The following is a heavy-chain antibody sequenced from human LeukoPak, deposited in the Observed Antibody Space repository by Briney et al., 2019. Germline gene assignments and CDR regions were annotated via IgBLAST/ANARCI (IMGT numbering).Heavy chain of an antibody. CDR3: ARGGADYDIWSGHYLGY. J-gene: IGHJ4*02. CDR1: GYTFSDLG. Sequence: ASVKASCKASGYTFSDLGISWVRQAPGQGLEWMGWISVYHGNTDYAQKFQGRLTMTTETSTSTAYMELRSLKSGDTAIYYCARGGADYDIWSGHYLGYWGQGTLVTVSS. V-gene: IGHV1-18*01. D-gene: IGHD3-3*01. CDR2: ISVYHGNT.